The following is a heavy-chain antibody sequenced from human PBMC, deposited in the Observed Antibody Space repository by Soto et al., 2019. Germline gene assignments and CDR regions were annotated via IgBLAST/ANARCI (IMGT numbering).Heavy chain of an antibody. CDR1: GGSISSSNW. CDR2: IYHSGGT. V-gene: IGHV4-4*02. Sequence: PSETLSLTCAVSGGSISSSNWWSWVRQPPGKGLVWIGEIYHSGGTNYNPSLKSRVTISVDKSKNQFSLKLSSVTAADTAVYYCARSGLVVVDASTTYYYYGMDVWGQGTTVTVSS. J-gene: IGHJ6*02. CDR3: ARSGLVVVDASTTYYYYGMDV. D-gene: IGHD2-15*01.